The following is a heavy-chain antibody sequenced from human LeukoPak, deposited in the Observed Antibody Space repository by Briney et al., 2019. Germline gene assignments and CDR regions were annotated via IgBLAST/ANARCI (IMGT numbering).Heavy chain of an antibody. J-gene: IGHJ6*02. Sequence: GSLRLSCAASGFTFSSYAMHWVRQAPGKGLEWVAVISYDGSNKYYADSVKGRFTISRDNSKNTLYLQMNSLRAEDTAVYYCAKAPQNYDFWSGSPDYYYGMDVWGQGTTVTVSS. V-gene: IGHV3-30*04. CDR1: GFTFSSYA. CDR3: AKAPQNYDFWSGSPDYYYGMDV. CDR2: ISYDGSNK. D-gene: IGHD3-3*01.